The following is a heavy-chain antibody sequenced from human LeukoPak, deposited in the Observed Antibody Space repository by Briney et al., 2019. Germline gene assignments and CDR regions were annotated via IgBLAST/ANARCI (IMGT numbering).Heavy chain of an antibody. D-gene: IGHD3-10*01. J-gene: IGHJ6*03. CDR2: ISYDGSNK. CDR1: GFTFSSYA. CDR3: ARDGKKVLLWFGELSQYYYYYYMDV. Sequence: GCSLRLPCAASGFTFSSYAMHWVRQAPGKGLEGVAVISYDGSNKYYADSVKGRFTISRDNSKNTLYLQMNSLRAEDTAVYYCARDGKKVLLWFGELSQYYYYYYMDVWGKGTTVTVSS. V-gene: IGHV3-30*04.